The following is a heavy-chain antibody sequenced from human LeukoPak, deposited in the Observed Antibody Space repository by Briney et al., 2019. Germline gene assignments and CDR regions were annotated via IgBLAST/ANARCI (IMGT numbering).Heavy chain of an antibody. CDR2: IYYSGST. V-gene: IGHV4-61*01. CDR3: ASLAYCGGDCYTFDY. Sequence: PSETLSLTCTVSGGSVSSGSYYWSWIRQPPGKGLEWIGYIYYSGSTNYNPSLKSRVTISVDTPKNQFSLKLSSVTAADTAVYYCASLAYCGGDCYTFDYWGQGTLVTVSS. CDR1: GGSVSSGSYY. J-gene: IGHJ4*02. D-gene: IGHD2-21*02.